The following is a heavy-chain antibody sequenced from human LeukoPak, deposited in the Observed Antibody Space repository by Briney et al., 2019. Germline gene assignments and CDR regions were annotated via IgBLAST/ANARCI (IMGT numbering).Heavy chain of an antibody. V-gene: IGHV4-39*01. Sequence: SQTLSLTCTVSGDSDSSGSNYWSWIRQPAGKGLEWIGTIYYSGSTYYNPSLKSRVTISVDTSKNQFSLKLSSVTAADTAVYYCASRSGFYCSGGSCWGGPDDYWGQGTLVTVSS. J-gene: IGHJ4*02. CDR1: GDSDSSGSNY. CDR2: IYYSGST. D-gene: IGHD2-15*01. CDR3: ASRSGFYCSGGSCWGGPDDY.